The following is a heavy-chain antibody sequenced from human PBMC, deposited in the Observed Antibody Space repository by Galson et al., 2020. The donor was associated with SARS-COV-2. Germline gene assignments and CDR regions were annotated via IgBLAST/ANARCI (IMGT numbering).Heavy chain of an antibody. J-gene: IGHJ6*02. CDR2: IYYSANT. CDR1: GDSINSGGYY. V-gene: IGHV4-31*03. D-gene: IGHD2-21*02. Sequence: ASETLSLTCTVSGDSINSGGYYWTWIRQHPGKGLEWTGYIYYSANTYYNPSLKSRVTISVDTSKNQFSLKLSSVTAADTAVYYCARDREVLTADSLSYYYYGMDVWGQGTTVTVSS. CDR3: ARDREVLTADSLSYYYYGMDV.